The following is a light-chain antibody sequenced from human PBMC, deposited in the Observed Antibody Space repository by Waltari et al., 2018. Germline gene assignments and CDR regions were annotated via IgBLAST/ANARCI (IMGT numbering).Light chain of an antibody. CDR1: NSNIGRHI. CDR3: SGWDDSLNGWV. Sequence: QSVLSQSPSVSGAPGQRVTISCSGTNSNIGRHIVNWYQQFPGAAPKLLIFNDNQRPSGVPDRFSGSKSGPSASLAISGLQSEDEAEYYCSGWDDSLNGWVFGGGTKLTVL. J-gene: IGLJ3*02. CDR2: NDN. V-gene: IGLV1-44*01.